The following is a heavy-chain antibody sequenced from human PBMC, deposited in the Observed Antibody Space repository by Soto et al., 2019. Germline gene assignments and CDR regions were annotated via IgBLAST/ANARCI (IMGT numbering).Heavy chain of an antibody. CDR2: MYYTGKT. Sequence: QVQLQESGPGLVKPSQTLSLTCTVSGTTISSGDHYWSWIRQAPGKGLEWIGYMYYTGKTYYNTSLQSRVTLSVETAKNQFSLKRTSVTAADTAMYFGARVYGRRDYFDFWGRGTLVSVSS. CDR1: GTTISSGDHY. V-gene: IGHV4-30-4*01. CDR3: ARVYGRRDYFDF. D-gene: IGHD1-26*01. J-gene: IGHJ4*02.